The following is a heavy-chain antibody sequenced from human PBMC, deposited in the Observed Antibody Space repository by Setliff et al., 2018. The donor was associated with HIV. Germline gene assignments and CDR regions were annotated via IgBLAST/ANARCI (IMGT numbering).Heavy chain of an antibody. CDR3: ARGVFSGYDKGIDY. CDR2: IYTSGST. Sequence: PSETLSLTCTVSDDSIKSDNYYWSWVRQPAGKGLEWIGRIYTSGSTKYNPSLKSRVTMSVDTSKNQSSLKLSSVTAADTAVYYCARGVFSGYDKGIDYWGQGTLVTVSS. CDR1: DDSIKSDNYY. D-gene: IGHD5-12*01. J-gene: IGHJ4*02. V-gene: IGHV4-4*07.